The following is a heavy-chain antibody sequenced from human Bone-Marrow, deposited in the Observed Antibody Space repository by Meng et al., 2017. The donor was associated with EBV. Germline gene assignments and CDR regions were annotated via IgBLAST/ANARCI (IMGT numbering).Heavy chain of an antibody. Sequence: QLQPQESGPGLVKPSQPLSLTCAGSGGSISSGGYYWSWIRQPPGKGLEWIGYIYYSGSTYYNPSLKSRVTISVDTSKNQFSLKLSSVTAADTAVYYCARADDGDYYFDYWGQGTLVTVSS. CDR1: GGSISSGGYY. D-gene: IGHD4-17*01. CDR3: ARADDGDYYFDY. CDR2: IYYSGST. J-gene: IGHJ4*02. V-gene: IGHV4-30-4*01.